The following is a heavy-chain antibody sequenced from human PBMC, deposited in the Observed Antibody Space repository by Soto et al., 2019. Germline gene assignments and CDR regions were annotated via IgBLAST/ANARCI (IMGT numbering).Heavy chain of an antibody. CDR1: GGTFSSYA. V-gene: IGHV1-69*04. CDR2: IIPILGIA. CDR3: ARIWGYCSGGICYINYYYGMDF. J-gene: IGHJ6*02. D-gene: IGHD2-15*01. Sequence: ASVKVSCKASGGTFSSYAISWVRQAPGQGLEWMGMIIPILGIANYAQKFQGRVTITADKSTSTAYMELSSLRSEDTAVYYCARIWGYCSGGICYINYYYGMDFWGQGTTVTVSS.